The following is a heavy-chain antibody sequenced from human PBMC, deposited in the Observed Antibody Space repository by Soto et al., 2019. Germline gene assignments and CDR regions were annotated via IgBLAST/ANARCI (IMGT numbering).Heavy chain of an antibody. CDR1: GFTFDDYS. Sequence: EVHLVESGGVVVQPGGSLRLSCAASGFTFDDYSIHWVRQAPGKGLEWISLINWDGGSTYYADSVKGRFTISRDNRKNSRFLEMNSLTPEDSAFYYCGKDKNTVIGNYFFDYWGQGTLVTVSS. V-gene: IGHV3-43*01. D-gene: IGHD3-22*01. CDR2: INWDGGST. CDR3: GKDKNTVIGNYFFDY. J-gene: IGHJ4*02.